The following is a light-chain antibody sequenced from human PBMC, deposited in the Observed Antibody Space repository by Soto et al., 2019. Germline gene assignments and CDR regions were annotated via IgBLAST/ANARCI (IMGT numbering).Light chain of an antibody. CDR3: QQANSFPRT. CDR2: AAS. Sequence: DIQMTQSPSSVSASVGDRVTVTCRASQDISVWLAWYQQKPGKAPKLLIYAASNLQTGVPSRFSGSGSGTDFTLSINSLQPEDFATYYCQQANSFPRTFGPGTKVDIK. CDR1: QDISVW. J-gene: IGKJ3*01. V-gene: IGKV1D-12*01.